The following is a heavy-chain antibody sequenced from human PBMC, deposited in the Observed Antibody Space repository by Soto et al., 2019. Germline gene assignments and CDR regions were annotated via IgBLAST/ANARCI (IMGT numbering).Heavy chain of an antibody. V-gene: IGHV3-33*01. CDR2: IWYDGSNK. J-gene: IGHJ6*02. D-gene: IGHD1-26*01. CDR1: GFTFSSYG. CDR3: ARDRASYYYYGMDV. Sequence: PGGSLRLSCAASGFTFSSYGIHWGRQAPGKGLEWVAVIWYDGSNKYYADSVKGRFTISRDNSKNTLYLQMNSLRAEDTAVYYCARDRASYYYYGMDVWGQGTTVTVSS.